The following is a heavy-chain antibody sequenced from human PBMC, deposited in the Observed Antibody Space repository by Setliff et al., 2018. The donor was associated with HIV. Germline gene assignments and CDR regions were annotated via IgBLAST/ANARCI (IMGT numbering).Heavy chain of an antibody. CDR3: ARDRGGAYLYFDY. J-gene: IGHJ4*02. CDR1: GGTFSSYA. V-gene: IGHV3-48*04. Sequence: GASVKVSCKASGGTFSSYAISWIRQAPGKGLEWISYISDSGSSIDYADSVKGRFAMSRDTAKDSVFLQMTDLRAEDTAVYYCARDRGGAYLYFDYWGQGVLVTVSS. CDR2: ISDSGSSI. D-gene: IGHD1-26*01.